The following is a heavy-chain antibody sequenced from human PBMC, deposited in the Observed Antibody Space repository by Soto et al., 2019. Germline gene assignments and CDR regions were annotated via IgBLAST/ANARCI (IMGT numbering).Heavy chain of an antibody. CDR1: GGSISSYY. D-gene: IGHD3-3*01. CDR3: ASYYDFWSGYLRAFDI. CDR2: IYYSGST. V-gene: IGHV4-39*01. Sequence: SETLSLTCTVSGGSISSYYWGWIRQPPGKGLEWIGSIYYSGSTYYNPSLKSRVTISVDTSKNQFSLKLSSVTAADTAVYYCASYYDFWSGYLRAFDIWGQGTMVTVSS. J-gene: IGHJ3*02.